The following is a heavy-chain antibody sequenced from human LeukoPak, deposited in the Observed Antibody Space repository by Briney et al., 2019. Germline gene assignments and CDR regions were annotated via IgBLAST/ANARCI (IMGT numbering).Heavy chain of an antibody. CDR2: IDSGGNT. Sequence: GGSLRLSCALSGLTVSDNYITWVRQVRGWGLQWVSMIDSGGNTYYADSLQGRFTISRDTSKNTLYLQMNSLRVEDTAVYFCARERLPVTTSWSYLDFWGQGTLVTVSS. D-gene: IGHD4-17*01. CDR1: GLTVSDNY. V-gene: IGHV3-53*01. CDR3: ARERLPVTTSWSYLDF. J-gene: IGHJ4*02.